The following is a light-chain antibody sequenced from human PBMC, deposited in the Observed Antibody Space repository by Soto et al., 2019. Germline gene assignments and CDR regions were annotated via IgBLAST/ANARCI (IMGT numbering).Light chain of an antibody. V-gene: IGKV3-20*01. CDR2: GAS. J-gene: IGKJ1*01. Sequence: EIVLTQSPGTLSLSPGERATLSCRASQSVSSSYLAWYQQKPGQAPRLLIYGASSRATGIPDRFSGSGSGTDFTLTISRLEPEEFAVNYCQQYGSSPSTFGQGTKVEIK. CDR3: QQYGSSPST. CDR1: QSVSSSY.